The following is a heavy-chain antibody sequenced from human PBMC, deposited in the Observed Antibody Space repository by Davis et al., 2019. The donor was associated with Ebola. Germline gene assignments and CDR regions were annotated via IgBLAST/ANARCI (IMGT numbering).Heavy chain of an antibody. CDR2: ISGYNGNT. Sequence: ASVKVSCKASGYTFTDYVINWLRQAPGQGLEWMGWISGYNGNTNYAQKLQGRVTMTTDTSTKTAYMELRSLKSDDTAVYYCARDLLGATYSSGWSRSWGQGTLVTVSS. J-gene: IGHJ5*02. D-gene: IGHD6-19*01. CDR1: GYTFTDYV. V-gene: IGHV1-18*01. CDR3: ARDLLGATYSSGWSRS.